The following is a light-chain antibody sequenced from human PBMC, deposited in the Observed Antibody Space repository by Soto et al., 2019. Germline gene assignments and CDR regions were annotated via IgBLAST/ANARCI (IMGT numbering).Light chain of an antibody. J-gene: IGKJ5*01. V-gene: IGKV1-9*01. CDR2: AAS. CDR1: QGISSY. Sequence: DIQLTQSPSFLSASVGDRVTITCRASQGISSYLAWYQQKPGKAPKLLIYAASTLQSGVPSRFSGSGSGTEFTLTISRLQPEDFANYYCQQLNSYLITFGQGTRLEIK. CDR3: QQLNSYLIT.